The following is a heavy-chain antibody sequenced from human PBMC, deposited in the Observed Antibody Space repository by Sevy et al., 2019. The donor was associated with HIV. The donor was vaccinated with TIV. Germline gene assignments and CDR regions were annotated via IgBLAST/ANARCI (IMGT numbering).Heavy chain of an antibody. V-gene: IGHV3-23*01. J-gene: IGHJ4*02. CDR3: AKVDRPIMVPGVITPFDY. CDR2: ISGSGGST. CDR1: GFTFSSYA. D-gene: IGHD3-10*01. Sequence: GGSLRLSCAASGFTFSSYAMSWVRQAPGKGLEWVSAISGSGGSTYYADSVKGRFTISRDNSKNTLYLQMNSLRAEDTAVYYCAKVDRPIMVPGVITPFDYWGQGTLVTVSS.